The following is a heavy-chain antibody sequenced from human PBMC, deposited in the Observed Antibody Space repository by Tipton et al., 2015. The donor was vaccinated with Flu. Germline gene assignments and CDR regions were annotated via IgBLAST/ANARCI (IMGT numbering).Heavy chain of an antibody. J-gene: IGHJ4*02. Sequence: TLSLTCAVYGGSFNGYYWTWIRQSPGKGLEWIGEINYGGSSTYHPSLRSRLTLSIDTSRNQFSLKLSSVTAADTAVYYCARLAYSYDIRGYYFDSWGQGTLVTVSS. CDR3: ARLAYSYDIRGYYFDS. V-gene: IGHV4-34*01. D-gene: IGHD5-18*01. CDR2: INYGGSS. CDR1: GGSFNGYY.